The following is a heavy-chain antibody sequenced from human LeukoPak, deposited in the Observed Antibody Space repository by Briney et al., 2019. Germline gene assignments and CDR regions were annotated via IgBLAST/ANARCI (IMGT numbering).Heavy chain of an antibody. J-gene: IGHJ5*02. CDR2: ISSSSSYI. D-gene: IGHD2-2*02. CDR1: GFTFSSYS. V-gene: IGHV3-21*01. Sequence: GGSLRLSCAASGFTFSSYSMNWVRQAPGKGLEWVSSISSSSSYIYYADSVKGRFTISRDNAKNSLYLQMNSLRAEDTAVYYCARESQVVPAAIANWFDPWGQGTLVTVS. CDR3: ARESQVVPAAIANWFDP.